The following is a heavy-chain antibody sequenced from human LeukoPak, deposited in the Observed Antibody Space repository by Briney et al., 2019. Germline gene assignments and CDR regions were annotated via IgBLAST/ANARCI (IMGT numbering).Heavy chain of an antibody. V-gene: IGHV4-34*01. D-gene: IGHD1-26*01. CDR1: GFTFSTFA. CDR3: ARDPGSSGSYHGVYGVNWFDP. J-gene: IGHJ5*02. Sequence: GSLRLSCAASGFTFSTFAMIWVRQPPGKGLEWIGEINHSGSTNYNPSLKSRVTISVDTSKNQFSLKLSSVTAADTAVYYCARDPGSSGSYHGVYGVNWFDPWGQGTLVTVSS. CDR2: INHSGST.